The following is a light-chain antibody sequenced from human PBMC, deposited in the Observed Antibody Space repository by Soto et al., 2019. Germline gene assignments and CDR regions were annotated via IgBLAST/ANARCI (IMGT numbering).Light chain of an antibody. Sequence: DIQMTQSPSAMSASVGDRVNITCRASQGIANYLAWFQQKPGKVPKRLIYGASNLQSGVPSRFSGSGSGTEFTFTISSLQPEDFATYYCLQHHSYTLTFGGGTKVDIK. V-gene: IGKV1-17*03. CDR3: LQHHSYTLT. J-gene: IGKJ4*01. CDR1: QGIANY. CDR2: GAS.